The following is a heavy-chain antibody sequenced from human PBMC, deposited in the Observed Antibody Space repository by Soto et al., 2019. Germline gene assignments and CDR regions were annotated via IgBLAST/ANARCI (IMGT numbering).Heavy chain of an antibody. CDR2: IPNTENKK. D-gene: IGHD3-10*01. Sequence: GGSLRLSCVVSGFTFSSYGIHWVRQAPGKGLEWVAVIPNTENKKYYADAVKGRFTISGDNYQNTLFRQMDSAMSEDTGVYYCARTEGGMVRGALDIWGQGTMVTVSS. CDR3: ARTEGGMVRGALDI. J-gene: IGHJ3*02. CDR1: GFTFSSYG. V-gene: IGHV3-30-3*01.